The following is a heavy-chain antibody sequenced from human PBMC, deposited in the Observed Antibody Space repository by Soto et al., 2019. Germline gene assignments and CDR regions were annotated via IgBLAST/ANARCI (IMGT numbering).Heavy chain of an antibody. CDR1: GFTFDDYA. D-gene: IGHD3-10*01. J-gene: IGHJ4*02. CDR2: ISWNSGSI. CDR3: AKDLKWGVLWFGGFDY. Sequence: LRLSCAASGFTFDDYAMHWVRQAPGKGLEWVSGISWNSGSIGYADSVKGRFTISRDNAKNSLYLQMNSLRAEDTALYYCAKDLKWGVLWFGGFDYWGQGTLVTVSS. V-gene: IGHV3-9*01.